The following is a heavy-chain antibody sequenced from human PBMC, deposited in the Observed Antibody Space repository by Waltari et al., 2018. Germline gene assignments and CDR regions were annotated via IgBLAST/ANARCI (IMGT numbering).Heavy chain of an antibody. J-gene: IGHJ4*02. CDR2: ISSSSSYI. CDR3: ARFPNFDY. CDR1: GCTVSSNG. V-gene: IGHV3-21*01. Sequence: EVQLVESGGGLVKPGGSLTPSCAASGCTVSSNGLNWVRQAPGKGLEWVSSISSSSSYIYYADSVKGRFTISRDNAKNSLYLQMNSLRAEDTAVYYCARFPNFDYWGQGTLVTVSS.